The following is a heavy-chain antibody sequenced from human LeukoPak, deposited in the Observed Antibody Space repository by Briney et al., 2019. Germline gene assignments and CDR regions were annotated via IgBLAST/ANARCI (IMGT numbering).Heavy chain of an antibody. Sequence: GGSLRLSCAASGITFGNNWMHWVRQGPGKGLVWISRINSDGGGAIYADSVKGRFTVSRDNAKNTLYLQMNSLRAEDTAVYYCARLTTVTNPPHYYYGMDVWGKGTTVTVSS. CDR1: GITFGNNW. D-gene: IGHD4-17*01. CDR2: INSDGGGA. CDR3: ARLTTVTNPPHYYYGMDV. V-gene: IGHV3-74*01. J-gene: IGHJ6*04.